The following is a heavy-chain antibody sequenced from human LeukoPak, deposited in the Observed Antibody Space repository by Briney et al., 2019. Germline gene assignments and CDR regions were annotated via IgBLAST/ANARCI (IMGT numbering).Heavy chain of an antibody. CDR1: GFTFSSYG. CDR2: ISYDGSNK. D-gene: IGHD2-15*01. Sequence: GRSLRLSCAASGFTFSSYGMHWVRQAPGKGLEWVAVISYDGSNKYYADSVKGRFTNSRDNSKNTLYLQMNSLRAEDTAVYYCALLYCSGGSCFDPWGQGTLVTVSS. CDR3: ALLYCSGGSCFDP. J-gene: IGHJ5*02. V-gene: IGHV3-30*03.